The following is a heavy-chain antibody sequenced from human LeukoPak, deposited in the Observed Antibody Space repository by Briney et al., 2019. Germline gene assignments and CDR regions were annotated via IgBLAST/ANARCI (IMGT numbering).Heavy chain of an antibody. CDR1: GLIFSSYW. J-gene: IGHJ4*02. CDR2: IKHDGRET. D-gene: IGHD6-19*01. V-gene: IGHV3-7*03. CDR3: ARDQEQLNW. Sequence: PGGSLRLSCAASGLIFSSYWMSWVRQAPGRGLEWVANIKHDGRETYYADSVKGRFTISRDNAKNSLFLQMNSLRAEDTAVYYCARDQEQLNWWGQGTLVTVSS.